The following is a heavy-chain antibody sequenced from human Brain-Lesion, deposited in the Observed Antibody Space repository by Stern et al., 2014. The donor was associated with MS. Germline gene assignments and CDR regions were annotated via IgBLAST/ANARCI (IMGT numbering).Heavy chain of an antibody. J-gene: IGHJ4*02. CDR3: ARTGDDFGDYSLNY. D-gene: IGHD4-17*01. CDR2: IYSSGST. CDR1: GGSINTNNYY. V-gene: IGHV4-39*01. Sequence: QLQLQESGPGLVKPSETLSLTCTVSGGSINTNNYYWGWIRQPPGKGLEWIGNIYSSGSTFYSPSLKSRVTMSLDTSKKQFSLKLSSVTAADTAVYYCARTGDDFGDYSLNYWGQGTLVTVSS.